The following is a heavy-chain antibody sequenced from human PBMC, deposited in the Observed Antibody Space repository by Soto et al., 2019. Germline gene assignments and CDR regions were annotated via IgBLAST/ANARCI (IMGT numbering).Heavy chain of an antibody. J-gene: IGHJ4*02. CDR2: VYHTGRT. V-gene: IGHV4-61*01. D-gene: IGHD3-3*01. CDR1: GGSFKSGSYS. Sequence: ASETLSLTCTVSGGSFKSGSYSWSWIRQPLGKGLEWIGYVYHTGRTSYNPSLKSRVSISMDTSKNQFSLNLDSVTAADTAVYFCARDFAYFDSWGQGTLVTISS. CDR3: ARDFAYFDS.